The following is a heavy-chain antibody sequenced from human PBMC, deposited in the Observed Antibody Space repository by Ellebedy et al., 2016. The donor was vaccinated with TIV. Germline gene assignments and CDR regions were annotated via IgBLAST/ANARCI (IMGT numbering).Heavy chain of an antibody. CDR2: ISFDGSDK. CDR3: AKGYSYGDY. Sequence: PGGSLRLSCAVSGFTFTSFAMNWVRQAPGKGLEWVAVISFDGSDKYYADSVKGRFTISRDNSKNTLYLQLNSLRAEDTAVYYCAKGYSYGDYWGQGTLVTVSS. J-gene: IGHJ4*02. CDR1: GFTFTSFA. V-gene: IGHV3-30*18. D-gene: IGHD5-18*01.